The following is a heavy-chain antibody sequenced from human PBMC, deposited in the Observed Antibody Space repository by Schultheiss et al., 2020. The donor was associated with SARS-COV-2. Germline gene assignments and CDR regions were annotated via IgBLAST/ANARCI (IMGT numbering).Heavy chain of an antibody. CDR2: ISGSGGST. J-gene: IGHJ6*03. V-gene: IGHV3-23*01. CDR3: TTGAVVAASFGFYYYYMDV. CDR1: GFTFSSYA. D-gene: IGHD2-15*01. Sequence: GGSLRLSCAASGFTFSSYAMSWVRQAPGKGLEWVSAISGSGGSTYYADSVKGRFTISRDNSKNTLYLQMNSLRAEDTAVYYCTTGAVVAASFGFYYYYMDVWGKGTTVTVSS.